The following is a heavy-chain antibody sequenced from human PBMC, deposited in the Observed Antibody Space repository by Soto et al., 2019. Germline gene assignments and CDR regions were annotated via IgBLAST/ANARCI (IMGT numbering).Heavy chain of an antibody. D-gene: IGHD3-3*01. J-gene: IGHJ6*03. CDR1: GGSISSSSYY. V-gene: IGHV4-39*01. Sequence: SETLSLTCTVSGGSISSSSYYWGWIRQPPGKGLEWIGSIYYSGSTYYNPSLKSRVTISVDTSKNQFSLKLSSVTAADTAVYYCARSSELRFLEWFLKTYYYYYMDVWGKGTTVTVSS. CDR3: ARSSELRFLEWFLKTYYYYYMDV. CDR2: IYYSGST.